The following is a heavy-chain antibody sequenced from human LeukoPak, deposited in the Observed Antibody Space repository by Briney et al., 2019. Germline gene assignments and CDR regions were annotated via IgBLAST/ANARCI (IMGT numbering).Heavy chain of an antibody. V-gene: IGHV1-69*05. D-gene: IGHD3-9*01. J-gene: IGHJ4*02. Sequence: SVKVSCKASGGTFSSYAISWVRQAPGQGLEWMGGIIPIFGTANYAQKFQGRVTIATDESTSTAYMELSSLRSEDTAVYYCARAEILTGYYPRYYFDYWGQGTLVTVSS. CDR2: IIPIFGTA. CDR3: ARAEILTGYYPRYYFDY. CDR1: GGTFSSYA.